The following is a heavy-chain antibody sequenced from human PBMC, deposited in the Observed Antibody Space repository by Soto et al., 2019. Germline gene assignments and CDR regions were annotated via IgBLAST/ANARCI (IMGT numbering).Heavy chain of an antibody. V-gene: IGHV4-31*03. CDR1: GGSISSGGYY. CDR3: AKRSIAAAYHDY. Sequence: SETLSLTCTVSGGSISSGGYYWSWIRQHPGKGLEWIGYIYYSGSTYYNPSLKNRVTISVDTSKNQISLKMSSVTAADTAVYYCAKRSIAAAYHDYWGQGTLVTVSS. J-gene: IGHJ4*02. CDR2: IYYSGST. D-gene: IGHD6-13*01.